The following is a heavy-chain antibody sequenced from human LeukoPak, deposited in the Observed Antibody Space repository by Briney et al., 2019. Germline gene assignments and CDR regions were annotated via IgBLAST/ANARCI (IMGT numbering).Heavy chain of an antibody. Sequence: GGSLRLSCAASGFTFSSYWMHWVRQDPGKGLVWVSRINSDGSITTYADSVKGRFTISRDNAKNTLYLQMDSLRAEDAAIYYCARSPSYYDYWGQGTLVTVSS. J-gene: IGHJ4*02. D-gene: IGHD7-27*01. CDR2: INSDGSIT. V-gene: IGHV3-74*01. CDR1: GFTFSSYW. CDR3: ARSPSYYDY.